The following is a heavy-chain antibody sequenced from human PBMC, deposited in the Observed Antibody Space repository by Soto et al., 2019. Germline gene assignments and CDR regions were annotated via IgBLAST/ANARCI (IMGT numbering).Heavy chain of an antibody. J-gene: IGHJ2*01. CDR1: GFTFSSYA. CDR2: ISGSGGSK. V-gene: IGHV3-23*01. CDR3: AEPAVQEWLRFGYFDL. D-gene: IGHD5-12*01. Sequence: EVQLLESGGGLVQPGGSLRLSCAASGFTFSSYAMSWVRQAPGKGLEWGSAISGSGGSKYYADSVKGRFTISGDNSKNPLYLQMNSLRARDTALYYCAEPAVQEWLRFGYFDLWGRGTLVTVSS.